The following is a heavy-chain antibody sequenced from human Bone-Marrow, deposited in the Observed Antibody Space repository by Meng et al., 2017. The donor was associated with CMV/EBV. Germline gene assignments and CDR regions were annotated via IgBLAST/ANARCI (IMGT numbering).Heavy chain of an antibody. J-gene: IGHJ5*02. CDR3: ARGVVPAAMGWFDP. CDR2: IYYSGST. CDR1: GDTISSGDYY. V-gene: IGHV4-30-4*08. Sequence: SGDTISSGDYYWSWIRQPPGKDLEWIGYIYYSGSTYYNPSLKSRVTISVDTSKNQFSLKLSSVTAADTAVYYCARGVVPAAMGWFDPWGQGTLVTVSS. D-gene: IGHD2-2*01.